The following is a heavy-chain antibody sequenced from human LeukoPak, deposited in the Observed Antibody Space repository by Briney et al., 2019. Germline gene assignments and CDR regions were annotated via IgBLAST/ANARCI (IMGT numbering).Heavy chain of an antibody. V-gene: IGHV5-51*01. J-gene: IGHJ6*02. Sequence: GESLKISCKGSGYSFTSYWIGWVRQMPGKGLEWMGIIYPGDSYTNYSPSFQGHVIISADKSISTAYLQWSSLKASDTAMYYCASIPPHCSTTSCYGMDVWGQGTTVTVSS. D-gene: IGHD2-2*01. CDR1: GYSFTSYW. CDR2: IYPGDSYT. CDR3: ASIPPHCSTTSCYGMDV.